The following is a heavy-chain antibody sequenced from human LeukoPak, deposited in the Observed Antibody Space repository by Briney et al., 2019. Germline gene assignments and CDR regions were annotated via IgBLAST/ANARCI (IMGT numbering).Heavy chain of an antibody. CDR1: GGSFSGYY. Sequence: SETLSLTCAVYGGSFSGYYWSWIRQPPGKGLEWIGEINHSGSTNYNPSLKSRVTISVDTSKNQFSLKLSSVTAADTAVYYCARRASSGWYFDYWGQGTLVTVSS. V-gene: IGHV4-34*01. CDR2: INHSGST. J-gene: IGHJ4*02. CDR3: ARRASSGWYFDY. D-gene: IGHD6-19*01.